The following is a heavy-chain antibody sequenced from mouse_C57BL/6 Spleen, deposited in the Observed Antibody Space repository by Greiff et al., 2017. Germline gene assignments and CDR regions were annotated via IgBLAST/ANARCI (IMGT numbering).Heavy chain of an antibody. CDR3: EREGGERGYLDY. D-gene: IGHD2-13*01. J-gene: IGHJ2*01. Sequence: QVQLQQSGPELVKPGASVKISCKASGYAFSSSWMNWVKQRPGKGLEWIGRIYPGDGDTNYNGKFKGKATLTADKPSSTAYMQLSSLTSEDAAVYLCEREGGERGYLDYWGQGTTLTVSS. CDR1: GYAFSSSW. CDR2: IYPGDGDT. V-gene: IGHV1-82*01.